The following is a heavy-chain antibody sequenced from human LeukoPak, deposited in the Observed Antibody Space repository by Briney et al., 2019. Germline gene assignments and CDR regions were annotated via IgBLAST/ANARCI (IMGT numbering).Heavy chain of an antibody. CDR3: ARHRGGYDDRIDY. D-gene: IGHD3-22*01. CDR2: IYSTGST. Sequence: PSETLSLTCPLSGGSISDYYWSWIRQPPRKGLEWIGYIYSTGSTAYNPSLKSRVTISVDTSKNQFSLKLTSVTAADTALYYCARHRGGYDDRIDYWGQGTLVTVSS. J-gene: IGHJ4*02. V-gene: IGHV4-59*08. CDR1: GGSISDYY.